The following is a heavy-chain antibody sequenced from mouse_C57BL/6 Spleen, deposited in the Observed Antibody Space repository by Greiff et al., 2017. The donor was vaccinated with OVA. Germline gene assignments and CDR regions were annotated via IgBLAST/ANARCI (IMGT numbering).Heavy chain of an antibody. CDR3: ARGDGSSDGGYFDV. D-gene: IGHD1-1*01. CDR2: ISYDGSN. Sequence: EVQLQESGPGLVKPSQSLSLTCSVTGYSITSGYYWNWIRQFPGNKLEWMGYISYDGSNNYNPSLKNRISITRDTSKNQFFLKLNSVTTEDTATYYCARGDGSSDGGYFDVWGTGTTVTVSS. CDR1: GYSITSGYY. V-gene: IGHV3-6*01. J-gene: IGHJ1*03.